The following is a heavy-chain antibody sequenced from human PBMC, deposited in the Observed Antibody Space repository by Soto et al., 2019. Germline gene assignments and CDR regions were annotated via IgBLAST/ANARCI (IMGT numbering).Heavy chain of an antibody. J-gene: IGHJ6*04. CDR2: IYPGDSDT. CDR1: AYSFTSYW. Sequence: PGESLKISCKGSAYSFTSYWIGWVRQMPGKGLEWMGIIYPGDSDTRYSPSFQGQVTISADKSISTAYLQWSSLKASDTAMYYCARQGTYCSSTSCDLTYYYYGMDVCGEGTTETVSS. V-gene: IGHV5-51*01. D-gene: IGHD2-2*01. CDR3: ARQGTYCSSTSCDLTYYYYGMDV.